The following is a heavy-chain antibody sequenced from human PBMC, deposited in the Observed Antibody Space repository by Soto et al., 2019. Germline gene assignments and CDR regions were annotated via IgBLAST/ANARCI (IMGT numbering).Heavy chain of an antibody. CDR1: GGSIRNYY. J-gene: IGHJ4*02. CDR2: VYSSGST. D-gene: IGHD5-18*01. V-gene: IGHV4-59*01. Sequence: QVQLQESGPGLVQPSETLSLTCTVSGGSIRNYYWSWIRQPPGKGLEWIGYVYSSGSTHYNPSLQSRVPISADTSKNQVSLKVNSVTAADTAVYYCARDHPHSYGVYYFDYWGQGTPVTVSS. CDR3: ARDHPHSYGVYYFDY.